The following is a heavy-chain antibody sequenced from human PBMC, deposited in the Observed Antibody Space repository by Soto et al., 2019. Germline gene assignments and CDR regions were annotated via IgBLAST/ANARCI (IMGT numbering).Heavy chain of an antibody. CDR3: ARWFGVYFDY. V-gene: IGHV4-34*01. D-gene: IGHD3-10*01. CDR2: INHSGST. CDR1: GGSFSGYY. J-gene: IGHJ4*02. Sequence: SETLSLTCAVYGGSFSGYYWSWIRQPPGKGLEWIGEINHSGSTNYNPSLKSRVTISVDTSKNQFSLKLSSVTAADTAVYYCARWFGVYFDYWGQGTLVTVSS.